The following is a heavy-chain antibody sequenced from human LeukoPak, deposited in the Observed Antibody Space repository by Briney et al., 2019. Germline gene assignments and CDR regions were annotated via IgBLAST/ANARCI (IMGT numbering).Heavy chain of an antibody. Sequence: PSETLSLTCTVSGGSISSYYWSWIRQPLGKGLEWIGYIYYSGSTNYNPSLKSRVTISVDTSKNQFSLKLSSVTAADTAVYYCARVTGDSLFDYWGQGTLVTVSS. CDR2: IYYSGST. V-gene: IGHV4-59*01. D-gene: IGHD2-15*01. J-gene: IGHJ4*02. CDR1: GGSISSYY. CDR3: ARVTGDSLFDY.